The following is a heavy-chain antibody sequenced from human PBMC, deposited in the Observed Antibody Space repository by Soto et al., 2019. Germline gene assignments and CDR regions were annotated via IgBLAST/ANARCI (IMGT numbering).Heavy chain of an antibody. CDR2: IKSKTDGGTT. V-gene: IGHV3-15*07. CDR3: TTDPYYYDSSGYYFLLAAP. CDR1: GFTFSNAW. J-gene: IGHJ5*02. D-gene: IGHD3-22*01. Sequence: CAASGFTFSNAWMNWVRQAAGKGLEWVGRIKSKTDGGTTDYAAPVKGRFTISRDDSKNTLYLQMNSLKTEDTAVYYCTTDPYYYDSSGYYFLLAAPWGQGTLVTVSS.